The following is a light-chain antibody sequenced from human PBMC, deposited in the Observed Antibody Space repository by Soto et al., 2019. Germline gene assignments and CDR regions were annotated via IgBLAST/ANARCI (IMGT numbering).Light chain of an antibody. CDR1: SSDVGGYNY. CDR3: SSYAGSSNV. CDR2: EVN. J-gene: IGLJ1*01. V-gene: IGLV2-8*01. Sequence: QSVLTQPPPTSGTPGQSVAIPRTRTSSDVGGYNYVSWYQQHPGKAPKLMIYEVNKRPSGVPDRFSGSKSGNTVSLTVSGLQAEDEADYYCSSYAGSSNVFGTGTKV.